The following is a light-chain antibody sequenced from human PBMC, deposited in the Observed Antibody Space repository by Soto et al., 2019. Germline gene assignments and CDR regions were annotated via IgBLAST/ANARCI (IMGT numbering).Light chain of an antibody. CDR2: EDS. CDR3: CSYADSSTYV. Sequence: QSVLTQPASVSGSPGQSITISCTGTSSDVGSYNLVSWYQQHPGKAPKLIIYEDSKRPSGVSNRFSGSKSGNTASLTISGLQTEYEADYYCCSYADSSTYVFGTGTKVTV. V-gene: IGLV2-23*01. J-gene: IGLJ1*01. CDR1: SSDVGSYNL.